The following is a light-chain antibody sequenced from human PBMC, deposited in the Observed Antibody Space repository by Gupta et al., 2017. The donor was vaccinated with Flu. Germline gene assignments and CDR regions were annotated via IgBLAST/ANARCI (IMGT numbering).Light chain of an antibody. Sequence: QSALTQPASVSGSPGQSITISCPGTSSDVGGYNYVSWYQQHPGKAPKLMIYEVSNRPSGVSNRSSGSKSGNTASLTISGLQAEDEADYYCSSYTSRSTVVFGGGTKLTVL. V-gene: IGLV2-14*01. CDR3: SSYTSRSTVV. CDR1: SSDVGGYNY. J-gene: IGLJ2*01. CDR2: EVS.